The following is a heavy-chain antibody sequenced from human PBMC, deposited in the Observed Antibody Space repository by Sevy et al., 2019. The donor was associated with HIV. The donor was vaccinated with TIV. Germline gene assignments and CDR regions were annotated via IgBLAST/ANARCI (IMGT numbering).Heavy chain of an antibody. CDR3: ATVGLRYYSGSSSYQGDWFDP. CDR2: FDSQDGET. V-gene: IGHV1-24*01. D-gene: IGHD2-15*01. Sequence: ASVKVSCKVSGYTLTKLSIHWVRQAPGKGLEWMGDFDSQDGETIYSQRFQGRVTMTVDTPIDTAYMDLSSLTSEDTAVYYCATVGLRYYSGSSSYQGDWFDPWGQGTLVTVSS. J-gene: IGHJ5*02. CDR1: GYTLTKLS.